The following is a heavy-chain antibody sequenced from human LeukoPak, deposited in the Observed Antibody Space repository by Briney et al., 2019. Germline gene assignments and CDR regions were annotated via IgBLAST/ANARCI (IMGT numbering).Heavy chain of an antibody. CDR3: VRQSFTYNSGWYWVDH. CDR2: FFRGGDT. V-gene: IGHV3-53*01. Sequence: GGSLRLSCAASGFTVSSNYMSWARQAQGRGLEWVSVFFRGGDTYYGDSVKGRFTISRDDSKNTVYLQMNSLRAEDTAVYYCVRQSFTYNSGWYWVDHWGQGILVTVSS. D-gene: IGHD6-19*01. J-gene: IGHJ5*02. CDR1: GFTVSSNY.